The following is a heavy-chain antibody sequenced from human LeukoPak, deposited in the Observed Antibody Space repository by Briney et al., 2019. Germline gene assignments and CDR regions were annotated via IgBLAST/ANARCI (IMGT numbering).Heavy chain of an antibody. CDR1: GGSITSGFYY. J-gene: IGHJ3*02. D-gene: IGHD3-10*01. Sequence: SETLSLTCTVSGGSITSGFYYWGWIRQPPGKGLEWIGFIYYSGSTFYNPSLKSRVTISLDTSKNQFSLKLSSVTAADTAVYYCASPRGSTSGAFDIWGQGTMVSASS. CDR3: ASPRGSTSGAFDI. V-gene: IGHV4-39*07. CDR2: IYYSGST.